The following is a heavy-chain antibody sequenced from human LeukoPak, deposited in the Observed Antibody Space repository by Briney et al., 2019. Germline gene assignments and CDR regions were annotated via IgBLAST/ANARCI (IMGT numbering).Heavy chain of an antibody. J-gene: IGHJ3*02. V-gene: IGHV1-2*02. CDR1: GYTFTGYY. Sequence: ASVKVSCKASGYTFTGYYMHWVRQAPGQGLEWMGWINPNSGGTNYAQKFQGRVIMTRDTSISTAYMELSRLRSDDTAVYYCARSPAYGDYGSAFDIWGQGTVVTVSS. D-gene: IGHD4-17*01. CDR2: INPNSGGT. CDR3: ARSPAYGDYGSAFDI.